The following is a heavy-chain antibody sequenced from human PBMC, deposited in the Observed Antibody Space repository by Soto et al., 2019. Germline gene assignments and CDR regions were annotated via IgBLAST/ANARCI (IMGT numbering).Heavy chain of an antibody. Sequence: GGSLRLSCAASGFTFSSYGMHWVRQAPGKGLEWVAVIWYDGSNKYYADSVKGRFTISRDNSKNTLYLQMNSLRAEDTAVYYCARDLHGSYYYYYYYGMDVWGQGTTVTVSS. CDR1: GFTFSSYG. CDR3: ARDLHGSYYYYYYYGMDV. D-gene: IGHD1-26*01. J-gene: IGHJ6*02. V-gene: IGHV3-33*01. CDR2: IWYDGSNK.